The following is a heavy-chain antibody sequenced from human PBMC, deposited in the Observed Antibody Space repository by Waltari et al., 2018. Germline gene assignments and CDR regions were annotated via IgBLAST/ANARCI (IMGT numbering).Heavy chain of an antibody. Sequence: QVQLVQSGAEVKKPGASVKVSCKASGYTFTSYDINWVRQATGQGLEWMGWMNPNSGNTGYAQKFQGRVTMTRNTSISTAYMELSSLRSGDTAVYYCARGGGIAARPFHNWFDPWGQGTLVTVSS. CDR1: GYTFTSYD. V-gene: IGHV1-8*01. CDR2: MNPNSGNT. J-gene: IGHJ5*02. D-gene: IGHD6-6*01. CDR3: ARGGGIAARPFHNWFDP.